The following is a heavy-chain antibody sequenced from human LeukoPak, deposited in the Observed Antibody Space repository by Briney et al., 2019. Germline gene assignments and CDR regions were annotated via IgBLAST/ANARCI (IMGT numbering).Heavy chain of an antibody. Sequence: GASVKVSCKVSGYTLTELSMHWVRQAPGKGLEWMGGFDPEDGETIYAQKFQGRVTMTTDRSTTTAYMELRSLRAEDTAVYYCARKVRGVCQYWGQGTLVTVSS. J-gene: IGHJ4*02. D-gene: IGHD3-10*01. CDR3: ARKVRGVCQY. CDR1: GYTLTELS. V-gene: IGHV1-24*01. CDR2: FDPEDGET.